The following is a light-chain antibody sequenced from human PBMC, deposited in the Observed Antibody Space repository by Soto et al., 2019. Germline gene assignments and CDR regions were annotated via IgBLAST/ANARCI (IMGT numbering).Light chain of an antibody. CDR1: QSISSW. CDR3: QEYKSYST. Sequence: DIQMTQSPSTLSASVGDRVTITCRASQSISSWLAWYQQKPGKAPKLLIYKASSLESGLPSRFSGGGSGTEFTLTISSLQPDDFATYYCQEYKSYSTFGQGTKLEIK. J-gene: IGKJ2*01. V-gene: IGKV1-5*03. CDR2: KAS.